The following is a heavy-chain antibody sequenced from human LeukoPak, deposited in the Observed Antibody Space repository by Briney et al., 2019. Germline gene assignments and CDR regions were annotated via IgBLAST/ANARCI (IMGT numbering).Heavy chain of an antibody. CDR3: ARGWSDYSHFDY. D-gene: IGHD3-3*01. V-gene: IGHV4-4*07. CDR1: GGSISSYY. Sequence: PSDTLSLTCTVSGGSISSYYWSWLRQPAGKGLEWIGRIYTSGSTNYNPSLKSRVTMSVDTSKNQFSLKLSSVTAADTAVYYCARGWSDYSHFDYWGQGTLVTVSS. J-gene: IGHJ4*02. CDR2: IYTSGST.